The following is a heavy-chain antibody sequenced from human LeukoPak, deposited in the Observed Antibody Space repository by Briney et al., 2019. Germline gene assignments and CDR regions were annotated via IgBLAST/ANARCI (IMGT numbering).Heavy chain of an antibody. Sequence: ASVKVSCKASGYTFTGSYIHWVRQAPGQGLERMGWINPNSGDTHYAQKFQGRVTMTGDTSIDTAYMELTRLRSDDTALYYCAKDRSVFFFDWWGQGTLVTVSS. CDR2: INPNSGDT. V-gene: IGHV1-2*02. J-gene: IGHJ4*02. CDR1: GYTFTGSY. D-gene: IGHD3-3*01. CDR3: AKDRSVFFFDW.